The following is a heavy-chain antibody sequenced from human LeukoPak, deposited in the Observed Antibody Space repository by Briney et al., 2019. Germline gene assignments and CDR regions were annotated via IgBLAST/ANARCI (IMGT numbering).Heavy chain of an antibody. Sequence: SETLSLICTVSGXSISRYDWSWVRQSAGKGLEWIVRFYTSGTAHYNPSFNSRVTLSVDTSKNQFSLKLRSVTAADTAVYYCAKERVAGGSNWFDPWGQGTLVTVSS. CDR1: GXSISRYD. J-gene: IGHJ5*02. CDR2: FYTSGTA. D-gene: IGHD6-13*01. V-gene: IGHV4-4*07. CDR3: AKERVAGGSNWFDP.